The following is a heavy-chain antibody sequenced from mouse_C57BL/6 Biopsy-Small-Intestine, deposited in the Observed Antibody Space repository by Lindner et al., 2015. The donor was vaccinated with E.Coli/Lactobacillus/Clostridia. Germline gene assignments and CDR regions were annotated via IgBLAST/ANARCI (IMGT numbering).Heavy chain of an antibody. V-gene: IGHV1-62-2*01. CDR1: GYTFTEYT. D-gene: IGHD2-1*01. J-gene: IGHJ2*01. CDR2: FYPGSGSI. CDR3: ARHEEGIYYGNFYFDY. Sequence: VQLQESGTELVKPGASVKLSCKASGYTFTEYTIHWVKQRPGQGLEWIGWFYPGSGSIKYNEKFKDKATLTADKSSSTVYMELSRLTSEDSAVYFCARHEEGIYYGNFYFDYWGQGTTLTVSS.